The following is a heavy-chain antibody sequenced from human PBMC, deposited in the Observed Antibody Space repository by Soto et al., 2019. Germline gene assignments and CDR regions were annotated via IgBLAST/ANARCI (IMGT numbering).Heavy chain of an antibody. CDR3: ARFLEYYDILTGPMDV. V-gene: IGHV3-30-3*01. Sequence: QVQLVESGGGVVQPGRSLRLSCAASGFTFSSYAMHWVRQAPGKGLEWVAVISYDGSNKYYADSVKGRFTISRDNSKNTLYLQMNSLRAEDTAVYYCARFLEYYDILTGPMDVWGQGTTVTVSS. J-gene: IGHJ6*02. D-gene: IGHD3-9*01. CDR1: GFTFSSYA. CDR2: ISYDGSNK.